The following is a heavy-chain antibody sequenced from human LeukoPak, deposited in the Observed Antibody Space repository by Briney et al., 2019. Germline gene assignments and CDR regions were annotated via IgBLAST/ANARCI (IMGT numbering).Heavy chain of an antibody. CDR3: ARAPPGVWVPRGEYNWFDP. V-gene: IGHV3-30*02. J-gene: IGHJ5*02. Sequence: QSGGPLRLSCAASGFTFSSYGMHWVRQAPGKGLEWVAFIRYDGSNKYYADSVKGRFTISRDNSKNTLYLQMNSLRAEDTAVYYCARAPPGVWVPRGEYNWFDPWGQGTLVTVSS. CDR1: GFTFSSYG. D-gene: IGHD3-16*01. CDR2: IRYDGSNK.